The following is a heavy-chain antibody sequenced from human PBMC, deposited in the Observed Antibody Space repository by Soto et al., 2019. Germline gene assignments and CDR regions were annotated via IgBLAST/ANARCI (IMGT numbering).Heavy chain of an antibody. CDR3: ARDRATGTFDP. V-gene: IGHV4-4*07. Sequence: SSETLSLTCTVSGGSISNYYWSWIRQPAGKGLEWIGRIYPSGSPNYNPSLKSRVAMSVDTSKNHFSLRLSSVTAADTAVYYCARDRATGTFDPWGQGTLVTVSS. CDR2: IYPSGSP. CDR1: GGSISNYY. J-gene: IGHJ5*02.